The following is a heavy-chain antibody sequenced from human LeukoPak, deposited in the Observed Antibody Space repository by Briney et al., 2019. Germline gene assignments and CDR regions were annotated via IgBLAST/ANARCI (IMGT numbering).Heavy chain of an antibody. D-gene: IGHD6-19*01. CDR1: GFTFDSYD. V-gene: IGHV3-23*01. J-gene: IGHJ3*02. CDR2: VSGGGEAT. Sequence: GGSLRLSCAAAGFTFDSYDMTWVRQAPGKGLEWVSSVSGGGEATYYAESVKGRFTISRDNSNDTLCLQMSSLRADDTAVYYCAKKWLGGYFDIWGQGTMVTVSS. CDR3: AKKWLGGYFDI.